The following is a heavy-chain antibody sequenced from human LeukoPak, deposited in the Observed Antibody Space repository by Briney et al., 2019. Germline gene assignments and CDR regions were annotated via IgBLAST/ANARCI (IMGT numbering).Heavy chain of an antibody. CDR3: ARRRGSGTQLWKYDGFDI. D-gene: IGHD5-18*01. V-gene: IGHV4-59*01. CDR1: GDSISSYY. Sequence: PSETLSLTCTVSGDSISSYYWSWIRQSPGKGLEWIGYMHYSGSSDYNHSLRSRVTISVDTSKNQFSLNLRSVTAADTAVYYCARRRGSGTQLWKYDGFDIWGQGTMVTVSS. CDR2: MHYSGSS. J-gene: IGHJ3*02.